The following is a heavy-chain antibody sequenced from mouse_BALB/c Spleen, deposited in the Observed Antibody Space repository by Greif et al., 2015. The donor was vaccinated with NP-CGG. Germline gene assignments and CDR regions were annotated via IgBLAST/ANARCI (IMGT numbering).Heavy chain of an antibody. CDR1: GFSLTGYG. J-gene: IGHJ2*01. D-gene: IGHD2-4*01. V-gene: IGHV2-6-7*01. CDR2: IWGDGST. CDR3: ARDPYDYGFDY. Sequence: QVHVKQSGPGLVAPSQSLSITCTVSGFSLTGYGVNWVRQPPGKGLEWLGMIWGDGSTDYNSALKSRLSISKDNSKSQVFLKMNSLQTDDTARYYCARDPYDYGFDYWGQGTTLTVSS.